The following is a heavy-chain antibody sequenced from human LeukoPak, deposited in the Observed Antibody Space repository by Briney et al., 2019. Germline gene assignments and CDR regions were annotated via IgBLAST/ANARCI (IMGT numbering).Heavy chain of an antibody. CDR2: ISSSGSTI. V-gene: IGHV3-48*03. CDR1: GFTFSSYE. J-gene: IGHJ4*02. CDR3: ASLSPFMVPGVIRRDDY. Sequence: PGGSLRLSCAASGFTFSSYEMNWVRQAPGKGLEWVSYISSSGSTIYYADSVKGRFTISRDNAKNSLYLQMNSLRAEDTAVYYCASLSPFMVPGVIRRDDYWGQGTLVTVSS. D-gene: IGHD3-10*01.